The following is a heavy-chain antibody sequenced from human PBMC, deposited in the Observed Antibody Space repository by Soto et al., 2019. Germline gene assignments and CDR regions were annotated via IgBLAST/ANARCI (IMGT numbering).Heavy chain of an antibody. CDR1: GYTVTCYQ. D-gene: IGHD5-12*01. Sequence: QVQLVQSGAAVMKPGSSAKVSCKAAGYTVTCYQMHALRQARGLGLEWMGWMRTNSVGTNYAQKFQGRVTMTRDTSITPAQMELDRLTSDATAVYYCAGCREIVAPGHWGQGTLVSVSS. CDR2: MRTNSVGT. J-gene: IGHJ4*02. V-gene: IGHV1-2*02. CDR3: AGCREIVAPGH.